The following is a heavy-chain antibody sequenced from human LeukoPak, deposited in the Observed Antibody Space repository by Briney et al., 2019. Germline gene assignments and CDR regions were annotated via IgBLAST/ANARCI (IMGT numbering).Heavy chain of an antibody. CDR1: GGSISSYY. V-gene: IGHV4-59*01. D-gene: IGHD3-9*01. J-gene: IGHJ4*02. CDR2: IYYSGST. Sequence: PSETLSLTCTVSGGSISSYYWSWIRQPPGKGLEWIGYIYYSGSTNYNPSLKSRVTISLDTSKNQFSLKLSSVTAADTAVFYCARVPLTGYYYFDYWGQGTLVTVSS. CDR3: ARVPLTGYYYFDY.